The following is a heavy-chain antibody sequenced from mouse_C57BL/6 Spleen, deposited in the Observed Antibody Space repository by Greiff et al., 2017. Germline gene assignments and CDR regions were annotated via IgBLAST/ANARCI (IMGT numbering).Heavy chain of an antibody. CDR3: AVWDYAMDY. CDR2: IYPGDGDT. D-gene: IGHD2-10*02. V-gene: IGHV1-82*01. CDR1: GFAFSSSW. Sequence: QVQLQQSGPELVKPGASVKISCKASGFAFSSSWMHWVQQRPGKGLEWIGRIYPGDGDTNYTGKFKGKATVTADKSSSTAYMQLSSLTSEDSAVYFCAVWDYAMDYWGQGTSVTVSS. J-gene: IGHJ4*01.